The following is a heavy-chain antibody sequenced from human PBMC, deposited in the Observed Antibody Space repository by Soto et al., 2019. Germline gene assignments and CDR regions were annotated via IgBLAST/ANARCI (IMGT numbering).Heavy chain of an antibody. CDR2: ISGSGSNT. J-gene: IGHJ3*02. D-gene: IGHD5-12*01. CDR1: GLTFSSYA. CDR3: AKKARGGDDFGAFDI. Sequence: EVQLLESGGGLVQPGGSLRLSCAASGLTFSSYAMSWVRQAPGKGLEWVSGISGSGSNTYYADSVKGRFTISRDNSKNTLYLQMKSLRAEDTAIYYCAKKARGGDDFGAFDIWGQGTMVTVSS. V-gene: IGHV3-23*01.